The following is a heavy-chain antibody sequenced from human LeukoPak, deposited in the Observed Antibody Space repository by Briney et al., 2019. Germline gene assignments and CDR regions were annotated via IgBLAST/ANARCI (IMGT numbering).Heavy chain of an antibody. J-gene: IGHJ5*02. CDR3: ASDGCSGAGCYPGWFDP. CDR2: IHYSWST. V-gene: IGHV4-31*03. D-gene: IGHD2-15*01. CDR1: GGSIRRGDYY. Sequence: PSETLSLTCSVSGGSIRRGDYYWSWIRQHPGKGLEWIGYIHYSWSTYSNPSLKSRVTISVDTSKNHVSLKLTSATAADKDVYYCASDGCSGAGCYPGWFDPWGQGTMVTVSS.